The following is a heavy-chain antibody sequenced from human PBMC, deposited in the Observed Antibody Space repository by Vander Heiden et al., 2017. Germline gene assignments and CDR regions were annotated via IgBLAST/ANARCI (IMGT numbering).Heavy chain of an antibody. J-gene: IGHJ4*02. Sequence: QVQLQESGPGLVKPSQTLSLTCTVSGGSFSSVGYYWSWIRQHPGKCLEWIGYIYYSGSTYYNPSLKSRVTISVDTSKNQFSLKLSSVTAADTAVYYCARSGSGSYGPDYWGQGTLVTVSS. CDR1: GGSFSSVGYY. CDR3: ARSGSGSYGPDY. D-gene: IGHD3-10*01. CDR2: IYYSGST. V-gene: IGHV4-31*03.